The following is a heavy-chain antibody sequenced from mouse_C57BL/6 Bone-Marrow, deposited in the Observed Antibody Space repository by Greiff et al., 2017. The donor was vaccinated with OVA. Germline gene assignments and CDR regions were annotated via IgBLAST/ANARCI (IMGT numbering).Heavy chain of an antibody. V-gene: IGHV1-55*01. CDR1: GYTFTSYW. J-gene: IGHJ2*01. CDR3: AISSYSYYS. Sequence: QVQLQQPGAELVKPGASVKLSCKASGYTFTSYWITWVKQRPGQGLEWIGVIYPGSGSNNYNEKFKSKATLTVDTSSNTAYMQRSSLTSEYSAVYCCAISSYSYYSWGQGTALTVSS. CDR2: IYPGSGSN. D-gene: IGHD1-1*01.